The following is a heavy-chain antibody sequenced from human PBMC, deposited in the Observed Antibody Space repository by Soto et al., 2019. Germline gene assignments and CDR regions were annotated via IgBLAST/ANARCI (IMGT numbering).Heavy chain of an antibody. D-gene: IGHD1-26*01. Sequence: QVQLVESVGGVVQPGRSRTLTCAASGFAFGRYGMHCVRQAPGQGLEWVAVDSYAGSTTYYADSVKGRFTISRDNAKSALFLRTCTLRGADTAVYYCAKGREVAAVRDSWGQGNLVIGPS. CDR2: DSYAGSTT. V-gene: IGHV3-30*18. J-gene: IGHJ5*01. CDR3: AKGREVAAVRDS. CDR1: GFAFGRYG.